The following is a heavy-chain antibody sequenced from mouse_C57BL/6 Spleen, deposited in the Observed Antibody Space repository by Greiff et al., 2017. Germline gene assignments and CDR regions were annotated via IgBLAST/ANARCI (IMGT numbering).Heavy chain of an antibody. CDR3: ARQGGFTTVVAPDY. CDR2: IDPNSGGT. D-gene: IGHD1-1*01. J-gene: IGHJ2*01. Sequence: QVQLQQPGAELVKPGASVKLSCKASGYTFTSYWLHWVKQRPGRGLEWIGRIDPNSGGTKYNEQFKSKATLTVDKPSSTAYMQLSSLTSEDSAVYYCARQGGFTTVVAPDYWGQGTTLTVSS. CDR1: GYTFTSYW. V-gene: IGHV1-72*01.